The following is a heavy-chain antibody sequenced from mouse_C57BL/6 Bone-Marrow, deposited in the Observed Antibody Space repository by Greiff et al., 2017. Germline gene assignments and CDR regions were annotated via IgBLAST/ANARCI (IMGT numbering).Heavy chain of an antibody. Sequence: QVQLQQPGAELVRPGTSVKLSCKASGYTFTSYWMHWVKQRPGQGLEWIGVIDPSDSYTNYNQKFKGKDTLTVDTSSSTAYMQLSSLTSEDSAVYYCALAYYSNYYYAMDYWGQGTSVTVSS. CDR3: ALAYYSNYYYAMDY. CDR2: IDPSDSYT. CDR1: GYTFTSYW. D-gene: IGHD2-5*01. J-gene: IGHJ4*01. V-gene: IGHV1-59*01.